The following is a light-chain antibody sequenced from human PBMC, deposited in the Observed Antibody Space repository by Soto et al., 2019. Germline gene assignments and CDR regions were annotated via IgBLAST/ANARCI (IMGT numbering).Light chain of an antibody. V-gene: IGLV2-14*01. CDR1: NDNVGRFDF. CDR2: EVG. Sequence: QSALTQPASVSGSPGQSITISCTGTNDNVGRFDFVSWYQQHPDKAPKLLIYEVGKRPSGVSDRFSGSKSGNTASLTISGLQAEDEADYYCSSYANTARRVLGNGTKVT. CDR3: SSYANTARRV. J-gene: IGLJ1*01.